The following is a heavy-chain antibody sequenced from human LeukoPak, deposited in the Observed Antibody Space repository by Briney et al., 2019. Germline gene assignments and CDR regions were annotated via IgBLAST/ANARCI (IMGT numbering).Heavy chain of an antibody. J-gene: IGHJ4*02. CDR1: GGSFSGYY. Sequence: SETLSLTCAVYGGSFSGYYWSWIRQPPGKGLEWIGEINHSGSTNYNPSLKSRVTISVDTSKNQFSLKLSSVTAADTAVYYCARSSYYDFWSGYSPIGYWGQGTLVTVSS. V-gene: IGHV4-34*01. CDR3: ARSSYYDFWSGYSPIGY. CDR2: INHSGST. D-gene: IGHD3-3*01.